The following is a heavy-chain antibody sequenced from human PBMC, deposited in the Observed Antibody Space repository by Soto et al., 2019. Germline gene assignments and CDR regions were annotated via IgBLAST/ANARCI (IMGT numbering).Heavy chain of an antibody. D-gene: IGHD3-16*02. CDR3: ASSYYVWGSYRNYYFDY. V-gene: IGHV4-31*03. Sequence: SETLSLTCTVSGGSISSGGYYWSWIRQHPGKGLEWIGYIYYSGSTYYNPSLKSRVTISVDTSKNQFSLKLSSVTAADTAVYYCASSYYVWGSYRNYYFDYWGQGTLVTVSS. CDR2: IYYSGST. J-gene: IGHJ4*02. CDR1: GGSISSGGYY.